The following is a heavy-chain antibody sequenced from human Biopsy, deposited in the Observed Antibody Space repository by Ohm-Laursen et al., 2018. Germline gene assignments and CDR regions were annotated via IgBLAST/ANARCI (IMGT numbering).Heavy chain of an antibody. Sequence: SLRLSCAASGFTFSTYSMSWVRQAPGKGLEWVASISSTSNHIHYVDSVWGRFTISRDNAENSLYLEMNSLRVEDTAVYYCAKDDYDRVSSGYYFDYWGQGTLVSVSS. CDR3: AKDDYDRVSSGYYFDY. D-gene: IGHD3-10*02. CDR2: ISSTSNHI. J-gene: IGHJ4*02. CDR1: GFTFSTYS. V-gene: IGHV3-21*01.